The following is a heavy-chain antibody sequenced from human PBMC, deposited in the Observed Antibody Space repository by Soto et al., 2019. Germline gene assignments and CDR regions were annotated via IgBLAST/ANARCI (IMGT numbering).Heavy chain of an antibody. CDR3: ARDREGYCSGGSCYSA. CDR1: GGTFSSYT. V-gene: IGHV1-69*08. CDR2: IIPIFGIA. D-gene: IGHD2-15*01. J-gene: IGHJ5*02. Sequence: QVQLVQSGAEVKKPGSSVKVSCKASGGTFSSYTISWVRQAPGQGLEWMGRIIPIFGIANYAQKFQGRVTITADKSTSTAYMELSSLRSEDTAVYYCARDREGYCSGGSCYSAWGQGTLVTVSS.